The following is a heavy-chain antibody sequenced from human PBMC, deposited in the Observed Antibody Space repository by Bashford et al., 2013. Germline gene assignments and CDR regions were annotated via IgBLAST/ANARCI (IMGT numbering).Heavy chain of an antibody. V-gene: IGHV4-39*07. CDR2: INHSGST. Sequence: SETLSLTCTVSGGSINSGSYYWGWIRQPPGKGLEWIGEINHSGSTNYNPSLKSRVTISVDTSKNQFSLKLSSVIAADTAMYYCARSGYSYDTGYYFDSWGQGTLVTVSS. CDR3: ARSGYSYDTGYYFDS. CDR1: GGSINSGSYY. J-gene: IGHJ4*02. D-gene: IGHD5-18*01.